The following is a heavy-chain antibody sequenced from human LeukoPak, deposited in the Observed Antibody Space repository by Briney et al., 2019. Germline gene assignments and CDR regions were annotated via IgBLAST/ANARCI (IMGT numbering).Heavy chain of an antibody. CDR1: GGSFSGYY. V-gene: IGHV4-34*01. D-gene: IGHD4-17*01. CDR3: ARGSSPMTTADY. J-gene: IGHJ4*02. CDR2: INHSGST. Sequence: TSETQSLTCAVYGGSFSGYYWSWIRQPPGKGLEWIGEINHSGSTNYNPSLKSRVTISVDTSKNQFSLKLSSVAAADTAVYYCARGSSPMTTADYWGQGTLVTVSS.